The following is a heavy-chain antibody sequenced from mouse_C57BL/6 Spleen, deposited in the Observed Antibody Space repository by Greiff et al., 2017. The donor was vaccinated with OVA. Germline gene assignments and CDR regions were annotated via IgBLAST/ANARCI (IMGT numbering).Heavy chain of an antibody. V-gene: IGHV1-55*01. CDR1: GYTFTSYW. Sequence: QVQLKQPGAELVKPGASVKMSCKASGYTFTSYWITWVKQRPGQGLEWIGDIYPGSGSTNYNEKFKSKATLTVDTSSSTAYMQLSSLTSEDSAVYYCARRGMVPYAMDYWGQGTSVTVSS. CDR3: ARRGMVPYAMDY. J-gene: IGHJ4*01. D-gene: IGHD2-3*01. CDR2: IYPGSGST.